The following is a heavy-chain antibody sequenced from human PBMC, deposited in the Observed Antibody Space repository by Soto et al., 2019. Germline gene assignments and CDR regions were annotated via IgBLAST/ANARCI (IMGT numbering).Heavy chain of an antibody. CDR3: ARAYSSGWYDSYYYYYGMDV. J-gene: IGHJ6*02. D-gene: IGHD6-19*01. V-gene: IGHV4-61*01. CDR1: GCYVISRSYY. Sequence: SVTLSLTCPVSGCYVISRSYYWRWLRQPPGKGLEWTGYIYYRGSTNYTPSLKSRVTIAVDTSKNQFSLKLSSVTAADTAVYYCARAYSSGWYDSYYYYYGMDVGGQGTTVTVSS. CDR2: IYYRGST.